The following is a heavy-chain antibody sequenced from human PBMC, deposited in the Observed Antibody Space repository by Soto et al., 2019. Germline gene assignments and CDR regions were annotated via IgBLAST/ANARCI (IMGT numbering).Heavy chain of an antibody. J-gene: IGHJ4*02. CDR3: ARAGGYYDSSGYSHFDY. CDR2: ISYDGSNK. Sequence: QVQLVESGGGVVQPGRSLRLSCAASGFTFSSYAMHWVRQAPGKGLEWVAVISYDGSNKYYADSVKGRFTISRDNSKNTLHLQMNSLRAEDTAVYYCARAGGYYDSSGYSHFDYWGQGTLVTVSS. CDR1: GFTFSSYA. D-gene: IGHD3-22*01. V-gene: IGHV3-30-3*01.